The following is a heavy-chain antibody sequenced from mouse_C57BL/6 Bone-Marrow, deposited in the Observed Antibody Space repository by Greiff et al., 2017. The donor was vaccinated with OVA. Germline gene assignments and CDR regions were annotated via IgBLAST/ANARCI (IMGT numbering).Heavy chain of an antibody. J-gene: IGHJ1*03. CDR1: GYAFSSYW. CDR3: AGGTLYWYFDV. Sequence: VQLVESGAELVKPGASVKISCKASGYAFSSYWMNWVKQRPGKGLEWIGQIYPGDGDTNYNGKFKGKATLTADKSSSTAYMQLSSLTSEDSAVYFCAGGTLYWYFDVWGTGTTVTVSS. V-gene: IGHV1-80*01. CDR2: IYPGDGDT. D-gene: IGHD4-1*01.